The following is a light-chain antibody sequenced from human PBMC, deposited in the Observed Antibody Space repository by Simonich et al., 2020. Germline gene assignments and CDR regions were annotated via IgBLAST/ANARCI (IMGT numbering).Light chain of an antibody. Sequence: EIVLTQSPGTLSLSPGERATLSGRASQSVSSSYLAWYQQKPGQAPRLLIYGASSRATGIQDRFSGSGSGTDFTLTISRLEPEDFAVYYCQQYGSSLFTFGPGTKVDIK. CDR2: GAS. V-gene: IGKV3-20*01. CDR3: QQYGSSLFT. CDR1: QSVSSSY. J-gene: IGKJ3*01.